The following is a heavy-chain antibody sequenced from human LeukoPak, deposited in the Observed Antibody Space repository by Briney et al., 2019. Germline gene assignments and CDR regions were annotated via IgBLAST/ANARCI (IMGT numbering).Heavy chain of an antibody. Sequence: SETLSLTCTVSGGPITNYYWSWLRQLPGKGLEWIGYIYDSGIKNYNPSLKSRVTISADTSKNQLSLKLSSVTAADTAVYYCARDAPLYCSSTSCSPTYYYYYYYMDVWGKGTTVTVSS. CDR2: IYDSGIK. D-gene: IGHD2-2*01. J-gene: IGHJ6*03. CDR1: GGPITNYY. CDR3: ARDAPLYCSSTSCSPTYYYYYYYMDV. V-gene: IGHV4-59*12.